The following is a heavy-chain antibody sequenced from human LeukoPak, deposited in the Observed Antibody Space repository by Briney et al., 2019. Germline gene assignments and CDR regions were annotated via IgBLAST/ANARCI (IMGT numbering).Heavy chain of an antibody. CDR1: GVTFSSYT. CDR2: ISDSGGST. CDR3: ARDLGDAYFDY. Sequence: GGGLRLSFAASGVTFSSYTMFWVRQAPGKGGEWVSAISDSGGSTYYADSVKGRFTISRDNSKNTLYLQMNSLRAEDTAVYYCARDLGDAYFDYWGQGTLVTVSS. J-gene: IGHJ4*02. V-gene: IGHV3-23*01.